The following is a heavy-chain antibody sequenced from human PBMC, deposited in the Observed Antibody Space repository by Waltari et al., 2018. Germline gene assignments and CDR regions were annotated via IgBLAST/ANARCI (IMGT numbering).Heavy chain of an antibody. D-gene: IGHD6-25*01. Sequence: QVQLRESGPGLVRSSETLSLTCTASGHHVNNAFYWAWIRQSPGGGLEWIASIYHTGSSHYNSSLKSRVSISTDMSTKQFFLTLTHLTAADTAVYYCAEEGNTTAGLFDSWGQGTLVTVSS. CDR1: GHHVNNAFY. J-gene: IGHJ4*02. CDR3: AEEGNTTAGLFDS. V-gene: IGHV4-38-2*02. CDR2: IYHTGSS.